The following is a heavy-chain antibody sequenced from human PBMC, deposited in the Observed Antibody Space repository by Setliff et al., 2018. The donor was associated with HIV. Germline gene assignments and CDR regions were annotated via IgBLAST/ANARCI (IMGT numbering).Heavy chain of an antibody. J-gene: IGHJ4*02. CDR3: ARHFYGYYGSNCLPIQY. D-gene: IGHD4-17*01. CDR1: GGSIRPTNYC. V-gene: IGHV4-39*01. CDR2: VCYSGGT. Sequence: SETLSLTCIVSGGSIRPTNYCWGWIRQTPGQGLEWIGTVCYSGGTYYNPSLMGRVTISIDTSKNQFSLNLSSVAAADTAVYYCARHFYGYYGSNCLPIQYWGQVTLVTVS.